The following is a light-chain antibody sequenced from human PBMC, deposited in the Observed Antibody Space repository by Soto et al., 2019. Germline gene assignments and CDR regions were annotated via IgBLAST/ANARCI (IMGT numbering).Light chain of an antibody. CDR2: AAS. Sequence: DIQMTQSPSTLSASVGDRVTITCRASQSIRNWLAWYQQKPGKVPKLLIYAASTLESGVPSRFSGSASGTEFTLTISSLQPDDFATYYCQQYNSYWTFGQGTKVDI. V-gene: IGKV1-5*01. J-gene: IGKJ1*01. CDR3: QQYNSYWT. CDR1: QSIRNW.